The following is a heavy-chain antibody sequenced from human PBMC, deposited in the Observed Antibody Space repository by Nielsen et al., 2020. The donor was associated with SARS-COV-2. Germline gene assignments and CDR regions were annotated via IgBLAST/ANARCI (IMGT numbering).Heavy chain of an antibody. D-gene: IGHD3-3*01. J-gene: IGHJ5*02. CDR1: GYTFATHG. Sequence: ASVKVSCKAFGYTFATHGITWVRQAPGQGLEWMGWISGHHGKTKYAQKFQGRVTITIDTSTTTAYMELRSLKSDDTAVYYCARVRDVEVVAENWFDPWGQGTLVTVSS. V-gene: IGHV1-18*04. CDR3: ARVRDVEVVAENWFDP. CDR2: ISGHHGKT.